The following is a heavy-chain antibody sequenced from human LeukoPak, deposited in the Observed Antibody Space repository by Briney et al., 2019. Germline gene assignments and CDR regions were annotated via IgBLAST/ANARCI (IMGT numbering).Heavy chain of an antibody. CDR2: ISAYNGNT. V-gene: IGHV1-18*01. D-gene: IGHD2-2*01. CDR3: ARAVVPAARELNYYYYYMDV. J-gene: IGHJ6*03. CDR1: GYTFTSYG. Sequence: ASVKVSCKASGYTFTSYGISWVRQAPGQGLEWMGWISAYNGNTNYAQKLQGRVTMTTDTSTSTAYMELSSLRSEDTAVYYCARAVVPAARELNYYYYYMDVWGKGTTVTVSS.